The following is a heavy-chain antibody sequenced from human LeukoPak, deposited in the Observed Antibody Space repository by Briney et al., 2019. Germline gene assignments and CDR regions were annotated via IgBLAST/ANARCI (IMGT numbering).Heavy chain of an antibody. D-gene: IGHD2-2*01. Sequence: PSETLSLTCTVSGGSISSFYWSWIRQPPGKGLEWIGYIYYSGSTNYNPSLKSRVTISVDTSKNQFSLKLSSVTAADTAVYYCARSCSSTSCYDQGWFDPWGQGTLVTVSS. CDR1: GGSISSFY. CDR2: IYYSGST. J-gene: IGHJ5*02. V-gene: IGHV4-59*01. CDR3: ARSCSSTSCYDQGWFDP.